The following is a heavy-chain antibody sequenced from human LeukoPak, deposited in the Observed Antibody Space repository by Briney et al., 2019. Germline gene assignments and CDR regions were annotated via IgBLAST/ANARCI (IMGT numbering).Heavy chain of an antibody. Sequence: SETLSLTCAVSGGSINSGGYSWSWIRRLPGKGLEWIGYIYHSGNTYYNPSLKSRVTISVDRSKNQFSLKLRSVTAADTAVYYCARGFPTSRWLDPWGQGTLVTVSS. D-gene: IGHD1-26*01. J-gene: IGHJ5*02. V-gene: IGHV4-30-2*01. CDR1: GGSINSGGYS. CDR2: IYHSGNT. CDR3: ARGFPTSRWLDP.